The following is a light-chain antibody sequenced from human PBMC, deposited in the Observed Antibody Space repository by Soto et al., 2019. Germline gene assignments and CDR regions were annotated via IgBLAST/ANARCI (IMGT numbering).Light chain of an antibody. CDR3: QQYGSSPWT. CDR1: QSVSSSY. Sequence: EFVLTQSPGTLSLSPGERATLSCRASQSVSSSYLAWYQQKPGQAPRLLIYGASSRATGIPDRFSGIGSGTDFTLTISRLEPEDFAVYYCQQYGSSPWTFSQGTKVEIK. V-gene: IGKV3-20*01. CDR2: GAS. J-gene: IGKJ1*01.